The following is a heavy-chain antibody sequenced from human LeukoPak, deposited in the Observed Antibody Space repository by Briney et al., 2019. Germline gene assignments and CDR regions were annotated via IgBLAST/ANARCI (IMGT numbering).Heavy chain of an antibody. CDR1: GLTVSSKY. CDR2: MYNNGNT. V-gene: IGHV3-53*01. D-gene: IGHD4-17*01. Sequence: GGSLRLSCAASGLTVSSKYMSWVRQAPGKGLEWVPVMYNNGNTHYADSVKGRFTISRDNAKNTLYLQMNSLRPEDTAVYYCARVGGDRVAYWGQGTLVTVSS. CDR3: ARVGGDRVAY. J-gene: IGHJ4*02.